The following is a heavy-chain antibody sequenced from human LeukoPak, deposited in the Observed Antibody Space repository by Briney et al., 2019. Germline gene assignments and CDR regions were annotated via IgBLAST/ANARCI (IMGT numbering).Heavy chain of an antibody. CDR3: ASGLTVITYHAIFFDY. CDR2: IYYSGST. Sequence: PSETLSLTCTVAGGSINIDTYYWGWIRQPPGKGLEWIGSIYYSGSTYYNPSLQSRVTISVDTSKNRLCLKLSSVTAADKAVYYCASGLTVITYHAIFFDYWGQGTLVTVSS. CDR1: GGSINIDTYY. D-gene: IGHD3-16*01. V-gene: IGHV4-39*01. J-gene: IGHJ4*02.